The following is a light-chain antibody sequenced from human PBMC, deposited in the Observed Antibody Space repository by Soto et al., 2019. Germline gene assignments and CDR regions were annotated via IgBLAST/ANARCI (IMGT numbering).Light chain of an antibody. CDR2: MAS. J-gene: IGKJ4*01. CDR1: QNINKW. Sequence: DIQMTQSPSTLSASVGDRVTITCRASQNINKWLAWCQQKPGKAAKVLIQMASVLESGVPSRFSGSGSGTEFTLTISSLQPEDFATYFCHQYDTYPLTFGGGTRVETK. CDR3: HQYDTYPLT. V-gene: IGKV1-5*03.